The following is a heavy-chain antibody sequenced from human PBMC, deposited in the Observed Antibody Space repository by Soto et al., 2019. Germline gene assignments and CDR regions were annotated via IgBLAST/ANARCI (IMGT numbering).Heavy chain of an antibody. CDR1: GFTFSSYA. V-gene: IGHV3-23*01. CDR3: AKGPLYGDYVSG. Sequence: EVQLLESGGGLVQPGGSLRLSCAASGFTFSSYAMSWVRQAPGKGLEWVSGISGRGGSTYYADSVKGRFTISRDNSKNTLYLQMNSLRAEDTAVYYCAKGPLYGDYVSGWGQGTLDTVSS. J-gene: IGHJ4*02. D-gene: IGHD4-17*01. CDR2: ISGRGGST.